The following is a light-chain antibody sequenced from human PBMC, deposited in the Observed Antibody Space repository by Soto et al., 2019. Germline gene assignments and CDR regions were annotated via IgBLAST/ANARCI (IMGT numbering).Light chain of an antibody. CDR2: EVS. V-gene: IGLV2-8*01. Sequence: QSALTQPPSASGSPGQSVTISCTGTNIDVNYVSCFQQHPGQAHKPIIYEVSKRPSGVPDRFSGYTSGNTASLTVSGLQAEDEADYYCSSYAGSGIWVFGGGTKLTVL. CDR3: SSYAGSGIWV. J-gene: IGLJ3*02. CDR1: NIDVNY.